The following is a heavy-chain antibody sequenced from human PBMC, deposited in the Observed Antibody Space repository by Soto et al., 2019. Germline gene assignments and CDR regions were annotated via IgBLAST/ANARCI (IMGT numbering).Heavy chain of an antibody. J-gene: IGHJ4*02. CDR3: AKGGWLVDY. Sequence: EVQLLESGGGLVQPGGSLRLSCAASGFTFSNFDMSRVRHAPGKGLEWVSVISASDAGTYYADSVQGRFTISRDNSKNTLYLQINSLRAEDTAVYYCAKGGWLVDYGDQGTLVTVS. V-gene: IGHV3-23*01. CDR1: GFTFSNFD. CDR2: ISASDAGT. D-gene: IGHD6-19*01.